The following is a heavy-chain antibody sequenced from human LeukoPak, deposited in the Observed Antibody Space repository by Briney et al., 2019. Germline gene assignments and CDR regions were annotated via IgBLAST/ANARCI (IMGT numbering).Heavy chain of an antibody. Sequence: SETLSLTCTVSSGSFRNNNYHWGWLRQPPGKGLEWIGSISESGDTHYSPSLKSRITISVDTSNNQFSLIMSSVTAADVAVHQSSTTDNYVRSQDAFRIWGQGTMVTVSS. CDR3: STTDNYVRSQDAFRI. CDR1: SGSFRNNNYH. D-gene: IGHD1-26*01. V-gene: IGHV4-39*01. J-gene: IGHJ3*02. CDR2: ISESGDT.